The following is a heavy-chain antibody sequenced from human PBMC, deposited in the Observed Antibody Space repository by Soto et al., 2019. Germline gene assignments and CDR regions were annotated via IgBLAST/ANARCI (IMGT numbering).Heavy chain of an antibody. Sequence: EVQLVESGGGLVQPGGSLRLSCAGSGFTFSSYWMSWVRQTPDKGLEWVAKIKQDGSAKSYVDSVKGRFTISRDNARNSLALQIDSLRAQDTALDLWVGAPREDTGFEDYFDYRGQGTLVNVSP. D-gene: IGHD3-10*01. CDR2: IKQDGSAK. J-gene: IGHJ4*02. CDR3: VGAPREDTGFEDYFDY. CDR1: GFTFSSYW. V-gene: IGHV3-7*04.